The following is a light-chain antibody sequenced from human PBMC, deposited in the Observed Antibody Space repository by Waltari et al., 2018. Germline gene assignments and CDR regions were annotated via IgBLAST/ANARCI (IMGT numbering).Light chain of an antibody. J-gene: IGLJ3*02. CDR2: DNF. Sequence: QSVLTQPPSISAAAGQTVTISCSGTRSNIGHYYFSWYQQVPETAPKLRMNDNFKGPAGGSDRCAGSKSGTSATLVSTGLQTGDEADYFCGTWDASLTAGVFGGGTRLSVL. CDR1: RSNIGHYY. CDR3: GTWDASLTAGV. V-gene: IGLV1-51*01.